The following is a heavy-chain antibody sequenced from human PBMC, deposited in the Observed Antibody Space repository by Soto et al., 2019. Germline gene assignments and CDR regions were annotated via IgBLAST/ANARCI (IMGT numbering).Heavy chain of an antibody. Sequence: SETLSLTCTVSGSSISSYYWSWIRQPPGKGLEWIGYIYYSGSTNYNPSLKSRVTISVDTSKNQFSLKLSSVTAADTAVYYCAREGYSYGRYYFDYWGQGTLDTVSS. J-gene: IGHJ4*02. CDR1: GSSISSYY. CDR2: IYYSGST. D-gene: IGHD5-18*01. V-gene: IGHV4-59*01. CDR3: AREGYSYGRYYFDY.